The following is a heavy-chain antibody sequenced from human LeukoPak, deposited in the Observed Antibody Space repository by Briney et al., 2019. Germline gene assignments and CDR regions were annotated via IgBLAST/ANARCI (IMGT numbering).Heavy chain of an antibody. CDR3: AKDPEAVAGTIVNDY. Sequence: PGGSLRLSCAASGFTFSTYGMNWVRQGPGKGLEWVSGIGASGGTTYYADSVQGRFTISRDNSKNTLYLQVNSLRAEDTGVYFCAKDPEAVAGTIVNDYWGQGTLITVSS. CDR1: GFTFSTYG. J-gene: IGHJ4*02. CDR2: IGASGGTT. D-gene: IGHD6-19*01. V-gene: IGHV3-23*01.